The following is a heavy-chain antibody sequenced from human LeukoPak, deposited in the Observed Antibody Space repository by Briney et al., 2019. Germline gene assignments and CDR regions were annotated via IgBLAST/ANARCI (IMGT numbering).Heavy chain of an antibody. CDR2: INHSGST. CDR3: AGGGDSGGYYYPMFDY. CDR1: GGSFSGYY. J-gene: IGHJ4*02. V-gene: IGHV4-34*01. Sequence: TETLSLTCAVYGGSFSGYYWSWIRQPPGKGLEWIGEINHSGSTNYNPSLKSRVTISVDTSKNQFSLKLNSVTAADTAVYYCAGGGDSGGYYYPMFDYWGQGTLVTVSS. D-gene: IGHD3-22*01.